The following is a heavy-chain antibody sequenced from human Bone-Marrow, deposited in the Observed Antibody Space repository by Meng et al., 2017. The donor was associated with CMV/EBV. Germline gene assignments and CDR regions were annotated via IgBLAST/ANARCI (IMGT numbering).Heavy chain of an antibody. J-gene: IGHJ4*02. V-gene: IGHV4-59*01. D-gene: IGHD3-10*01. CDR2: IYYSGST. Sequence: SETLSLTCTVSGGSISSNYLSWIRQPPGKGLEWVGYIYYSGSTNYNPSHKSRLTFSVDTSKHHFSLNLKSVTAADTAVYYCAAGSDPRPGYWGQGTLVTVSS. CDR1: GGSISSNY. CDR3: AAGSDPRPGY.